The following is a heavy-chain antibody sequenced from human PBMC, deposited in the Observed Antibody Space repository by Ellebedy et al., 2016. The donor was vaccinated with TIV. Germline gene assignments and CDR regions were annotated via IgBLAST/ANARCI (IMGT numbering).Heavy chain of an antibody. CDR2: IYHSGST. V-gene: IGHV4-59*01. D-gene: IGHD4-17*01. J-gene: IGHJ3*02. CDR3: ARGSGWTDDDDYLLDRAVFDI. Sequence: MPSETLSLTCNVSGDSINNNYWSWIRRPPGKGLQWIAYIYHSGSTSYHPSLKSRVSISVDTSKNQLSLRLSSVTAADTAVYYCARGSGWTDDDDYLLDRAVFDIWGQGTMVTVSS. CDR1: GDSINNNY.